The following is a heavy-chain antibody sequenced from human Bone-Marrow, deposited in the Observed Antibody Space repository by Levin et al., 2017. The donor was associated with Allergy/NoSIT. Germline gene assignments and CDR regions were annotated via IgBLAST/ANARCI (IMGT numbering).Heavy chain of an antibody. D-gene: IGHD6-19*01. CDR3: MRDADPSGRNWYFDL. CDR1: GFTFRSYG. CDR2: ISYDGSRE. V-gene: IGHV3-30-3*01. Sequence: TGGSLRLSCAASGFTFRSYGLHWVRQAPGKGLEWVTAISYDGSREYYADSVKGRFTISRDDSKNTLFLQMSSLRPEDTAVYYCMRDADPSGRNWYFDLWGRGTLVTVSS. J-gene: IGHJ2*01.